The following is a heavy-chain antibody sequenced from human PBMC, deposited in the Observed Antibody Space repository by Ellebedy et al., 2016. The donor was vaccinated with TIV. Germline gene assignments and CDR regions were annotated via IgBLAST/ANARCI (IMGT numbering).Heavy chain of an antibody. V-gene: IGHV1-69*13. Sequence: SVKVSCXASGGTFSSYTISWVRQAPGQGLEWMGGIIPIFGTPKYAQKFQGRVTITADESTSTAYMELSSLRSEDTAVYYCATGGDPYYFDYWGQGTLVTVSS. CDR1: GGTFSSYT. CDR2: IIPIFGTP. D-gene: IGHD2-21*02. CDR3: ATGGDPYYFDY. J-gene: IGHJ4*02.